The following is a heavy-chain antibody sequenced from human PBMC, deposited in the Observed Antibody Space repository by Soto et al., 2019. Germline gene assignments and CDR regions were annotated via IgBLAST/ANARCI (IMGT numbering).Heavy chain of an antibody. Sequence: QVQLVQSGAEVMKPGSSVKVSCRASGDTFSSYTVSWVRQAPGQGLEWMGRIIPVLGVTNYAQKFRGRGRSTAYESRKTAYMDRSGLRSEDRAVYYCARRRYCVTDCFHKYYYGMDVWGQGTAVTVSS. CDR1: GDTFSSYT. CDR2: IIPVLGVT. V-gene: IGHV1-69*02. CDR3: ARRRYCVTDCFHKYYYGMDV. J-gene: IGHJ6*02. D-gene: IGHD2-21*02.